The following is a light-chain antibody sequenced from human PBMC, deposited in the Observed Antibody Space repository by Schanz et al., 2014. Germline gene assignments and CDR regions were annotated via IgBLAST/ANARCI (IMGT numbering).Light chain of an antibody. V-gene: IGKV2-30*01. Sequence: DVVMPQSPLSLPVTLGQSASISCRASQSLLDSDGDTYLTWFQQRPGQSPRRLIYKVSIRDSGVPDRFSGSGSGTDFTLKISRVEAEDVGVYSCMQALQTPLTFGGGTKVEIK. CDR3: MQALQTPLT. CDR1: QSLLDSDGDTY. CDR2: KVS. J-gene: IGKJ4*01.